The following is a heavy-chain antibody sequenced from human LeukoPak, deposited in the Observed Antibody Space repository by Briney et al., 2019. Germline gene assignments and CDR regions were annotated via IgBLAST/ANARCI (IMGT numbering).Heavy chain of an antibody. V-gene: IGHV3-21*01. J-gene: IGHJ4*01. CDR1: GFTFRSYS. Sequence: GGSLRLSCAASGFTFRSYSMIWVRQAPGKRVECVSSISSSSSYIFYADSVKGRFTISRDNAKNSLYLQMNSLRAEDTAVYYCAREYEERSYPPFDYWGQGTLVTVSS. CDR3: AREYEERSYPPFDY. CDR2: ISSSSSYI. D-gene: IGHD1-26*01.